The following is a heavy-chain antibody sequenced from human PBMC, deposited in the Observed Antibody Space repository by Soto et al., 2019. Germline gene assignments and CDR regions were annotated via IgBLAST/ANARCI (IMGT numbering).Heavy chain of an antibody. V-gene: IGHV4-30-2*01. Sequence: SETLSLTCAVSGGSISSGGYSWSWIRQPPGKGLEWIGYIYHSGSTYYNPSLKSRVTISVDRSKNQFSLKLSSVTAADTAVYYCAIVGATKGLHLDYWGQGTLVNVSS. CDR1: GGSISSGGYS. J-gene: IGHJ4*02. D-gene: IGHD1-26*01. CDR2: IYHSGST. CDR3: AIVGATKGLHLDY.